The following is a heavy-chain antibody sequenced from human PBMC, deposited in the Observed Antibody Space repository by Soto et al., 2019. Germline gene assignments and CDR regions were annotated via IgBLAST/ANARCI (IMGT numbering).Heavy chain of an antibody. CDR3: AKDLLGPGRAYGMDV. Sequence: QVQLVESGGGVVQPGRSLRLSCAASGFTFSSYGMHWVRQAPGKGLEWVAVISYDGSNKYYADSVKGRFTISRANSKNSLYLQMNSLRGEDTAVYYCAKDLLGPGRAYGMDVWGKGTTVTVSS. CDR2: ISYDGSNK. J-gene: IGHJ6*04. CDR1: GFTFSSYG. D-gene: IGHD7-27*01. V-gene: IGHV3-30*18.